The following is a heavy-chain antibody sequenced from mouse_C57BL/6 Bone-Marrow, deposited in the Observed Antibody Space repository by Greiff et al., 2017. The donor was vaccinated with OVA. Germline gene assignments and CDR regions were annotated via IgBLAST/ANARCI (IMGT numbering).Heavy chain of an antibody. V-gene: IGHV14-4*01. CDR3: TTCYYGSSLFAY. CDR2: IDPENGDT. J-gene: IGHJ3*01. Sequence: VQLQQSGAELVRPGASVKLSCTASGFNIKDYYMHWVKQTPEQGLEWIGWIDPENGDTEYASKFQGKATITADTYSNTAYLQLSSLTSEDTAVYYWTTCYYGSSLFAYWGQGTLVTVSA. D-gene: IGHD1-1*01. CDR1: GFNIKDYY.